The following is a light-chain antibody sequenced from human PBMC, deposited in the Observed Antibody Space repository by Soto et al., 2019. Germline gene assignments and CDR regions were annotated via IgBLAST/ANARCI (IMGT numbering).Light chain of an antibody. V-gene: IGLV2-14*01. Sequence: LTQPASVSGSPGQSITISCTGTSSDIGGYNYVSWYQQHPGKAPKLMIYDVSNRPSGVYNRFSGSKSGNTASLTISGLQAEDEADYYCSSYTSSSLYVFVTGSKVTVL. CDR1: SSDIGGYNY. CDR3: SSYTSSSLYV. J-gene: IGLJ1*01. CDR2: DVS.